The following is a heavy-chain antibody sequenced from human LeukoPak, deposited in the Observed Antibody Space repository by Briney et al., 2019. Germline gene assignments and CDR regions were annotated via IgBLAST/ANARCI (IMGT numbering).Heavy chain of an antibody. D-gene: IGHD2-15*01. CDR1: GFTFSNAW. Sequence: GGSLRLSCAASGFTFSNAWMSWVPQAPGKGGEWGGRIKSKTDGGTTDYAAPVKGTFTISRDDSKNTLYLQMNSLKTEDTAVYYCTTLPWCSGGSCDDYWGQGTLVTVSS. V-gene: IGHV3-15*01. CDR3: TTLPWCSGGSCDDY. CDR2: IKSKTDGGTT. J-gene: IGHJ4*02.